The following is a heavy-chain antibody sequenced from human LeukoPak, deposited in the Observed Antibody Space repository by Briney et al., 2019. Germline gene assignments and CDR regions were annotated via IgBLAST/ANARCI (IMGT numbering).Heavy chain of an antibody. Sequence: GGSLRLSCAASGFTFSSYSMNWVRQAPGKGLEWVSSISSSSSYIYYADSVKGRFTISRDNAKNSLYLQMNSLRAEDTAVYYCAKEALSDFWTDYWGQGTLVTVSS. V-gene: IGHV3-21*01. CDR2: ISSSSSYI. J-gene: IGHJ4*02. CDR1: GFTFSSYS. D-gene: IGHD3-3*01. CDR3: AKEALSDFWTDY.